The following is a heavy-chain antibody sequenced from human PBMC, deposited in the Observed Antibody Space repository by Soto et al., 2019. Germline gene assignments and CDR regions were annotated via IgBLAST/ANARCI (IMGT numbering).Heavy chain of an antibody. V-gene: IGHV1-3*01. Sequence: ASVKVSRKASGYTFSSYPMHLGLQTPRQRLEWMGWINAGNGNTKYSQKFQGRVTITRDTSASTAYMELSSLRSEDTAVYYCAREREIVVVPAVPGYWGQGTLVTVSS. CDR1: GYTFSSYP. CDR2: INAGNGNT. J-gene: IGHJ4*02. D-gene: IGHD2-2*01. CDR3: AREREIVVVPAVPGY.